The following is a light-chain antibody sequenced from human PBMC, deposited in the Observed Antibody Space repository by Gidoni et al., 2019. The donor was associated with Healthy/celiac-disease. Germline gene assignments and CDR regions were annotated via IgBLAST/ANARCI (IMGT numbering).Light chain of an antibody. CDR3: SSYAGSNNLV. Sequence: QSALTQPPSASGSPGQSVTISCTGTSSDVGGYNYVYWYQPHPGKAPKLMIYEVSKRPSGFPDRFSGSKSGNTASLTVSGLQAEDEADYYCSSYAGSNNLVFGGGTKLTVL. V-gene: IGLV2-8*01. CDR2: EVS. J-gene: IGLJ2*01. CDR1: SSDVGGYNY.